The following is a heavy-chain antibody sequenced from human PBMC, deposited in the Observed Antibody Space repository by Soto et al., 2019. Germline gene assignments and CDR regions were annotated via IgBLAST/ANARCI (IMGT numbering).Heavy chain of an antibody. V-gene: IGHV3-7*01. CDR2: INQDGRDT. CDR1: GLAFSSFL. D-gene: IGHD3-16*02. Sequence: EVQLVESGGGLVRPGGSLRLSCAASGLAFSSFLMSWVRQAPGGGLEWVANINQDGRDTDYSDSVRERFTISRDNAANSLFLHMNSLGAEDTAVYYCATSHDDEWESYRHRYWGPGTLVTVSS. J-gene: IGHJ4*02. CDR3: ATSHDDEWESYRHRY.